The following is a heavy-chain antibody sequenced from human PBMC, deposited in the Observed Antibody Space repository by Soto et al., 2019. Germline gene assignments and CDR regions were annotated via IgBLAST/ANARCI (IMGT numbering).Heavy chain of an antibody. V-gene: IGHV3-74*01. CDR2: ISSDGSST. J-gene: IGHJ4*02. Sequence: GGSLRLSCAASGFTISSCWMHWVRQAPGKGLVWVSHISSDGSSTNYADSVKGRFTISRDNAKNTLYLQMNNLRAEDTAVYYCASLYSSSCARDYWGQGTLVTVSS. CDR1: GFTISSCW. CDR3: ASLYSSSCARDY. D-gene: IGHD6-19*01.